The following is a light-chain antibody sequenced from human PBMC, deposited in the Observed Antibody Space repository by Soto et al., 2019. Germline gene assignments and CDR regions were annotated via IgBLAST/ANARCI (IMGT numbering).Light chain of an antibody. V-gene: IGKV3-15*01. CDR3: QPYYNWLPWT. J-gene: IGKJ1*01. Sequence: EIVMTQSPATLSVSQGERVTLSCRASESISNKLAWYQQSPGQAPRLLIYGASTRATGIPDRFGVSGSGTEFTLTISSLQSEDFAVYDCQPYYNWLPWTFGQGTKVDIK. CDR1: ESISNK. CDR2: GAS.